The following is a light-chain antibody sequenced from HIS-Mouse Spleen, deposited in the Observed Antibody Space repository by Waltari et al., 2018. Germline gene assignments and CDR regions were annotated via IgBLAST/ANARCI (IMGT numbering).Light chain of an antibody. Sequence: QSVLTQPPSASGTPGQRVTISCSGSSSNIGSNYVYWYQPLPGTAPKLLIYRNNLRPSAVPCRFSVSKSGTSASLAISGLRSEDEADYYCAAWDDSLSGWVFGGGTKLTVL. J-gene: IGLJ3*02. CDR2: RNN. V-gene: IGLV1-47*01. CDR1: SSNIGSNY. CDR3: AAWDDSLSGWV.